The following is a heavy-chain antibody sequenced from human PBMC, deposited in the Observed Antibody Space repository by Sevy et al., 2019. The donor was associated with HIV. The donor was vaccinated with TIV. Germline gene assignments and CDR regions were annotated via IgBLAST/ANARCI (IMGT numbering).Heavy chain of an antibody. V-gene: IGHV4-4*02. CDR3: ARDQRDSGYDPSSYYFDY. D-gene: IGHD5-12*01. Sequence: SETLSLTCAVSGGSISSSNWWSWVRQPPGKGLEWIGEIYHSGSTNYNPSLKSRVTISVDKSKNQFSLKLGSVTAADTAVYYCARDQRDSGYDPSSYYFDYWGQGTLVTVSS. CDR1: GGSISSSNW. CDR2: IYHSGST. J-gene: IGHJ4*02.